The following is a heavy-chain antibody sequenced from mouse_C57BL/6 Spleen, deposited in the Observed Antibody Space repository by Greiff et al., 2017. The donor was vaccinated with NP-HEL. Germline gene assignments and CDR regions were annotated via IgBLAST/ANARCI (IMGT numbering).Heavy chain of an antibody. CDR1: GYSFTGYY. Sequence: VQLQQSGPELVKPGASVKISCKASGYSFTGYYMNWVKQSPEKSLEWIGEINPSTGGTTYNQKFKAKATLTVDKSSSTAYMQLKSLTSEDSAVYYCARWGNYGYFDVWGTGTTVTVSS. D-gene: IGHD2-1*01. CDR2: INPSTGGT. CDR3: ARWGNYGYFDV. J-gene: IGHJ1*03. V-gene: IGHV1-42*01.